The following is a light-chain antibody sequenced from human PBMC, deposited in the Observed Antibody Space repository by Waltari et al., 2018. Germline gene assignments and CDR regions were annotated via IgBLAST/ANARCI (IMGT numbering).Light chain of an antibody. J-gene: IGKJ1*01. CDR2: EAS. CDR1: QSVSVW. V-gene: IGKV1-5*03. CDR3: QQYNSLSS. Sequence: DVQMTQSPSTLSASVGDRVTITCRASQSVSVWLAWYQQKPGKAPKLLIYEASSLASVVPSRFSGSGSGTEFTLTISGLQPDDFATYYCQQYNSLSSFGQGTKVEIK.